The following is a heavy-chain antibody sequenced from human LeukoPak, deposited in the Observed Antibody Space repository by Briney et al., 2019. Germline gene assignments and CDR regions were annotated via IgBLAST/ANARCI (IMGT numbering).Heavy chain of an antibody. V-gene: IGHV4-34*01. CDR2: INHTGST. D-gene: IGHD3-22*01. CDR3: ARGLVHDTSGYYSDY. Sequence: SETLSLTCGFYGESFSDYYWGWIRQPPGKGLEWIGEINHTGSTNYNPSLKSRVTISVDTSRNQFSLRLTSVTAADTAVYYCARGLVHDTSGYYSDYWGQGTLVTVSS. J-gene: IGHJ4*02. CDR1: GESFSDYY.